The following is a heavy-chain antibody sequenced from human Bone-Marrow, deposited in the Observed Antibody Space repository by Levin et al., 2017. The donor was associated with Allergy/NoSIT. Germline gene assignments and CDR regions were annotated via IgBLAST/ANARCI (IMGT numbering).Heavy chain of an antibody. D-gene: IGHD2-2*01. CDR1: GFSLGTSGVG. CDR2: IYWDDDK. V-gene: IGHV2-5*02. J-gene: IGHJ4*02. Sequence: ESGPTLVKPTQTLTLTCTFSGFSLGTSGVGVGWIRQPPGKALEWLALIYWDDDKRYSPSLRSRLTVTKDASKKQVVLTMTNVDPIDTATYYCAHRGGECRSTNCPMRFDHWGQGTLVTVSS. CDR3: AHRGGECRSTNCPMRFDH.